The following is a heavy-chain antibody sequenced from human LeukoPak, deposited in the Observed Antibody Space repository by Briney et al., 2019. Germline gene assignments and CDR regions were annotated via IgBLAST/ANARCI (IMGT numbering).Heavy chain of an antibody. V-gene: IGHV3-21*01. D-gene: IGHD3-10*01. J-gene: IGHJ4*02. CDR1: GFTFSSYS. CDR3: ASDRGSGSYGIFDY. CDR2: ISSSSSYI. Sequence: PGGSLRLSCAASGFTFSSYSMNWVRQAPGKGLEWVSSISSSSSYIYYADSVKGRFTLSGDNAKNSLYLQMNSLRAEDTAVYYCASDRGSGSYGIFDYWGQGTLVTVSS.